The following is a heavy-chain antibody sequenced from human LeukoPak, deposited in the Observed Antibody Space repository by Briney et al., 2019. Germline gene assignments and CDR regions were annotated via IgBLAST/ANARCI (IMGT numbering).Heavy chain of an antibody. CDR2: INQGGSDK. J-gene: IGHJ4*02. V-gene: IGHV3-7*01. CDR1: GFTFSNYC. Sequence: GESLRLSCAASGFTFSNYCMSWVRQAPRKGLEWVANINQGGSDKSYVDSVKGRFTISRDNAKNSLYLEMNSLRVEDTAMYYCARTSRSSSIDDWGQGTLVTVSS. CDR3: ARTSRSSSIDD. D-gene: IGHD2-15*01.